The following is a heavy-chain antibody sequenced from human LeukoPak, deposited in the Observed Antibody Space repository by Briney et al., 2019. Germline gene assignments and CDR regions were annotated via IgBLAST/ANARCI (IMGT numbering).Heavy chain of an antibody. CDR1: GYTFTSYY. J-gene: IGHJ4*02. CDR3: ARVLSSGWYNY. CDR2: INPSGGST. Sequence: APVKVSCKASGYTFTSYYMHWVRQAPGQGLEWMGIINPSGGSTSYAQKFQGRVTMTRDTSTSTVYMELSSLRSEDTAVCYCARVLSSGWYNYWGQGTLVTVSS. D-gene: IGHD6-19*01. V-gene: IGHV1-46*01.